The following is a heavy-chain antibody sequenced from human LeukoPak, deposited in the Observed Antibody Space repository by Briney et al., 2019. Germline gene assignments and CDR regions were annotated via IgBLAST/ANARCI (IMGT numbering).Heavy chain of an antibody. D-gene: IGHD3-3*01. CDR2: IHTSGSN. V-gene: IGHV4-4*09. J-gene: IGHJ3*01. CDR3: ARLSAAVHLGAFDL. CDR1: GVSISPYY. Sequence: SETLSPTCAVSGVSISPYYWAWIRQPPGKGLEWIGYIHTSGSNNQYPSLKSRVTISVDKSKNHFSLRLTSVTAADTAVYYCARLSAAVHLGAFDLWGQRTMVTVSS.